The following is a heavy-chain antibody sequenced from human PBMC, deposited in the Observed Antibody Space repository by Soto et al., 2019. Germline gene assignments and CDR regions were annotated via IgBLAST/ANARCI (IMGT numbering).Heavy chain of an antibody. CDR3: ARARYSSSSAGWLMAY. V-gene: IGHV1-69*13. CDR2: IIPIFGTA. CDR1: GGTSSSYA. Sequence: SVKVSCKASGGTSSSYAISWVRQAPGQGLEWMGGIIPIFGTANYAQKFQGRVTITADESTSTAYMELSSLRSEDTAVYYCARARYSSSSAGWLMAYWGQGTLVTVSS. J-gene: IGHJ4*02. D-gene: IGHD6-6*01.